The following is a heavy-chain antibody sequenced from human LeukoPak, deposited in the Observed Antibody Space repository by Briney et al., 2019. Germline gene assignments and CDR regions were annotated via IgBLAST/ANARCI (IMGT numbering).Heavy chain of an antibody. D-gene: IGHD6-13*01. Sequence: PGGSLRLSCAASGFTFSNYAMSWVRQASGKGLEWVSAISGSGGSTYYADSVKGRFTISRDNSKNTLYLQMNSLRAEDTAVYYCAKGAAAGSGAFNIWGQGTMVTVSS. CDR1: GFTFSNYA. J-gene: IGHJ3*02. V-gene: IGHV3-23*01. CDR3: AKGAAAGSGAFNI. CDR2: ISGSGGST.